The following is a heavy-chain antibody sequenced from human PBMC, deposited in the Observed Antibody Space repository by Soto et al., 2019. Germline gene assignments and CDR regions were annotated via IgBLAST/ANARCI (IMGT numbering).Heavy chain of an antibody. CDR1: GFTFSSHE. CDR3: ARGGVY. V-gene: IGHV3-48*03. Sequence: GGSLRLSCEATGFTFSSHEMNWIRQTPGKRLEWITKISGSGSTINYADSVKGRFTISRDNVQRTLHLQMDSLRVEDTGVYYCARGGVYWGRGTLVTVSS. CDR2: ISGSGSTI. J-gene: IGHJ1*01. D-gene: IGHD2-8*01.